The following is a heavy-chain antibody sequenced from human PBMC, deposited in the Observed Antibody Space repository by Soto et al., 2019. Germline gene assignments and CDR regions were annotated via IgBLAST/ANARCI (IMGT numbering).Heavy chain of an antibody. V-gene: IGHV3-30*18. CDR2: ISYDGSNK. Sequence: QVQLVESGGGVVQPGRSLRLSCAASGFTFSSYGMHWVSQDPGKGLEWVAVISYDGSNKYYADSVKGRFTISRDNSKNTLYLQMNSLRAEDTAVYYCAKGITMIGFDYWGQGTLVTVSS. D-gene: IGHD3-22*01. CDR1: GFTFSSYG. J-gene: IGHJ4*02. CDR3: AKGITMIGFDY.